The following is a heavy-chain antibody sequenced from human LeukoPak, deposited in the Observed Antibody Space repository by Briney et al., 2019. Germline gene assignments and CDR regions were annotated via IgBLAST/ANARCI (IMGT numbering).Heavy chain of an antibody. CDR1: GFTSSSYS. V-gene: IGHV3-21*01. D-gene: IGHD6-19*01. CDR2: VSSSSSYI. Sequence: GGSLRLSCAASGFTSSSYSMNWVRQAPGKGLEWVSSVSSSSSYIYYADSVKGRFTISRDNAKNSLYLQMNSLRAEDTAVYYCARDHVIAVAPDAFDIWGQGTMVTVSS. CDR3: ARDHVIAVAPDAFDI. J-gene: IGHJ3*02.